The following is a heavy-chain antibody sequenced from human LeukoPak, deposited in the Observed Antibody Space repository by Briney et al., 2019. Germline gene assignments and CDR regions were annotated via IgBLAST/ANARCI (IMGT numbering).Heavy chain of an antibody. Sequence: PSETLSLTCTVSGGSISSSSYYWSWIRQPPGKGLEWIGYIYYSGSTNYNPSLKSRVTISVDTSKNQFSLKLSSVTAADTAVYYCARDRSYVWGSYRDSYWGQGTLVTVPS. CDR3: ARDRSYVWGSYRDSY. V-gene: IGHV4-61*01. CDR1: GGSISSSSYY. J-gene: IGHJ4*02. D-gene: IGHD3-16*02. CDR2: IYYSGST.